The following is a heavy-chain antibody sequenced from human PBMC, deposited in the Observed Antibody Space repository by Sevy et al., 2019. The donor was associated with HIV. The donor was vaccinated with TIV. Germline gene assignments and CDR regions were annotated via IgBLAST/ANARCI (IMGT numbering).Heavy chain of an antibody. V-gene: IGHV3-21*01. D-gene: IGHD5-12*01. CDR1: GFTFSSYS. CDR3: ARDAAHSPTTNYFDY. J-gene: IGHJ4*02. Sequence: GGSLRLSCAASGFTFSSYSMNWVRQAPGKGLEWVSSISSSSSYIYYADSVKGRFTISRDNAKNSLYLQMNSLRDEDTAVYYCARDAAHSPTTNYFDYWGQGTLVTVSS. CDR2: ISSSSSYI.